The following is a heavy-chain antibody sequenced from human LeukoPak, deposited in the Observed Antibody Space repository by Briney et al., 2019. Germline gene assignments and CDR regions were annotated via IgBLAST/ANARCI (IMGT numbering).Heavy chain of an antibody. CDR1: GGSISSGGYS. Sequence: PSETLSLTCAVSGGSISSGGYSWSWIRQPPGKGLEWIGYIYHSGSTYYNPSLKSRVTISVDRSKNQFSLKLSSVTAADTAVYYCARGLSVGTGSNWFDPWGQGTLVTVSS. D-gene: IGHD6-13*01. V-gene: IGHV4-30-2*01. J-gene: IGHJ5*02. CDR3: ARGLSVGTGSNWFDP. CDR2: IYHSGST.